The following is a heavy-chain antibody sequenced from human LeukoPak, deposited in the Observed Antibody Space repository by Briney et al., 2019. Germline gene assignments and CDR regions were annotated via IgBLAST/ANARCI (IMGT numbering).Heavy chain of an antibody. Sequence: ASVKVSCKASGHIFTSYYMYWVRQAPGQGLEWMGIINPSGGSIRYAQTFQGRVTMTRDTSTGTVYMELSSLRSEDTAMYYCARGRNYYDSSGYYYEGDAFDIWGQGTMVTVSS. J-gene: IGHJ3*02. V-gene: IGHV1-46*01. CDR3: ARGRNYYDSSGYYYEGDAFDI. D-gene: IGHD3-22*01. CDR1: GHIFTSYY. CDR2: INPSGGSI.